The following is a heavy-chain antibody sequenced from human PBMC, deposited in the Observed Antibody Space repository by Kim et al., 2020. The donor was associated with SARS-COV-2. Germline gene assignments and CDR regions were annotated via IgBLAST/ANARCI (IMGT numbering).Heavy chain of an antibody. CDR1: GFTFSSYS. Sequence: GGSLRLSCAASGFTFSSYSMNWVRQAPGKGLEWVSSISSSSSYIYYADSVKGRFTISRDNAKNSLYLQMNSLRAEDTAVYYCARDNIPSSPAGVVAISYYYGMDVWGQGTTVTVSS. D-gene: IGHD2-2*02. V-gene: IGHV3-21*01. J-gene: IGHJ6*02. CDR2: ISSSSSYI. CDR3: ARDNIPSSPAGVVAISYYYGMDV.